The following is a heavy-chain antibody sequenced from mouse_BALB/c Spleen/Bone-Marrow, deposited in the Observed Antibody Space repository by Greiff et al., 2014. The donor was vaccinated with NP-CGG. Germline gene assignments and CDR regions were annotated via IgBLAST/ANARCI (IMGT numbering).Heavy chain of an antibody. CDR3: AREGGAMDY. CDR1: GFTFSDYG. V-gene: IGHV5-15*02. Sequence: MLVESGGGLVQPGGSRKLSCAASGFTFSDYGMAWVRQAPGKGPEWVAFISNLAYSIYYADTVTGRFTISRENAKNTLYLEMSSLRSEDTAMYYCAREGGAMDYWGQGTSVTVSS. CDR2: ISNLAYSI. J-gene: IGHJ4*01.